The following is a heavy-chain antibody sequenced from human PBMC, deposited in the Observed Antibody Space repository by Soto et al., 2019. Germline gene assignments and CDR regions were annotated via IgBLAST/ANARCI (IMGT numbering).Heavy chain of an antibody. Sequence: QVQLVESGGGVVQPGRSLRLSCAASGFTFSSYAMHWVRQAPGKGLEWVAVISYDGSNKYYADSVKGRFPISRDNSKNSLYLQMNSLGAEDTAEYYCARDRLRYYWNDFPDYYYGMDVWGQGTTVTVSS. CDR3: ARDRLRYYWNDFPDYYYGMDV. D-gene: IGHD1-1*01. CDR1: GFTFSSYA. V-gene: IGHV3-30-3*01. CDR2: ISYDGSNK. J-gene: IGHJ6*02.